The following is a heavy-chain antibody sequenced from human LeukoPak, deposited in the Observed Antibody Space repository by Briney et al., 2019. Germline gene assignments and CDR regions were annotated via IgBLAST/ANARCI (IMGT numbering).Heavy chain of an antibody. D-gene: IGHD2-2*01. CDR3: ARGAVVVVPAAISYYYYGMDV. J-gene: IGHJ6*02. CDR1: GYTFTSYG. V-gene: IGHV1-18*01. Sequence: GASVKVSCKASGYTFTSYGISWVRQAPGQGIEWMGWISAYNGNTNYAQKLQGRVTMTTDTSTSTAYMELRSLRSDDTAVYYCARGAVVVVPAAISYYYYGMDVWGQGTTVTVSS. CDR2: ISAYNGNT.